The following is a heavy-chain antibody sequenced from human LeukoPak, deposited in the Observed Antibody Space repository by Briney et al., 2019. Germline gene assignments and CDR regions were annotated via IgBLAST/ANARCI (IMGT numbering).Heavy chain of an antibody. CDR2: INPSGGST. V-gene: IGHV1-46*03. Sequence: GASVKVSCKASGYTLTSYYMHWVRQAPGQGLEWMGIINPSGGSTSYAQKFQGRVTMTRDTSTSTVYMELSSLRSEDTAVYYCARGGVVPAAPDAFDIWGQGTMVTVSS. J-gene: IGHJ3*02. D-gene: IGHD2-2*01. CDR1: GYTLTSYY. CDR3: ARGGVVPAAPDAFDI.